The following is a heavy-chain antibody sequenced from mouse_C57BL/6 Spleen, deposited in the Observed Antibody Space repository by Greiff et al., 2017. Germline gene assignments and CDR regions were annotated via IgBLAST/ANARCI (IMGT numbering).Heavy chain of an antibody. CDR3: ARRDDYDWFAY. D-gene: IGHD2-4*01. V-gene: IGHV5-6*01. CDR1: GFTFSSYG. CDR2: ISSGGSYT. J-gene: IGHJ3*01. Sequence: EVQLVESGGDLVKPGGSLKLSCAASGFTFSSYGMSWVRQTPDKRLEWVATISSGGSYTYYPDSVKGRFTISRDNAKNTLYLQMSSLKSEDTAMYYGARRDDYDWFAYWGQGTLVTVSA.